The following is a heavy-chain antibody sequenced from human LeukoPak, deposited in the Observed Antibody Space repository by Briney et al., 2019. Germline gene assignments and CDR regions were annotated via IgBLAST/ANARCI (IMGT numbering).Heavy chain of an antibody. CDR2: FNPAGGRT. CDR3: ARDQAAITTPLAWSFAL. J-gene: IGHJ2*01. D-gene: IGHD1-14*01. CDR1: ANTFTDFY. Sequence: ASLKVSCKASANTFTDFYMHWVRQAPGQGLEWMGIFNPAGGRTSFAQKFQGRVTITRDTSTNTLYMELSSLRSEDTAVYYCARDQAAITTPLAWSFALWGRGTLVTVSS. V-gene: IGHV1-46*01.